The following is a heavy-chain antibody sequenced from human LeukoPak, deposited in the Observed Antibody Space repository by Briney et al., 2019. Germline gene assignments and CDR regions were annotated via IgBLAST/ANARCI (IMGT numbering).Heavy chain of an antibody. CDR1: GFTFSSYG. J-gene: IGHJ4*02. V-gene: IGHV3-30*18. Sequence: PGRSLRLSCAASGFTFSSYGMHWVRQAPGKGLEWVAVVSNDGLNKYYGDSVKGRLTMSRDNSKNTLYLQMNSLRAEDTAVYYCAKDLSAGDWDYYFDSWGQGTLVTVSS. CDR2: VSNDGLNK. D-gene: IGHD1-26*01. CDR3: AKDLSAGDWDYYFDS.